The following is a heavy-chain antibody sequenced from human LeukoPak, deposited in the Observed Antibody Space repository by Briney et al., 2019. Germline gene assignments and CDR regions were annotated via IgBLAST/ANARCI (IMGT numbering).Heavy chain of an antibody. D-gene: IGHD1-26*01. CDR2: IYSGGST. CDR3: ARGSAVSFFDY. CDR1: GFTVSSSY. J-gene: IGHJ4*02. Sequence: PGGSLRLSCAASGFTVSSSYMSWVRQAPGKGLEWVSVIYSGGSTYYADSVKGRFTISRDNSKNTLYLQMNSLRAEDTAVYFCARGSAVSFFDYWGQGTLVTVSS. V-gene: IGHV3-53*01.